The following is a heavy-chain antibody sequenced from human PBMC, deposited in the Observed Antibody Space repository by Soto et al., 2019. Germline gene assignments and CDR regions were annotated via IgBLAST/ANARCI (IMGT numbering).Heavy chain of an antibody. Sequence: PSETLSLTCAVYGGSFIGYYCSFSRHPPLKWLEWIGEINHSGSTNYNPSLKSRVTISVDTSKNQFSLKLSSVTAADTAVYYCARGARYSSSWYWWFDPWGQGTLVTVSS. V-gene: IGHV4-34*01. J-gene: IGHJ5*02. CDR1: GGSFIGYY. D-gene: IGHD6-13*01. CDR3: ARGARYSSSWYWWFDP. CDR2: INHSGST.